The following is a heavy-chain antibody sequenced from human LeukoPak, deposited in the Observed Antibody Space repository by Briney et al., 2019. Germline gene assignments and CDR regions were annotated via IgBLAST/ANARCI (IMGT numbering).Heavy chain of an antibody. J-gene: IGHJ6*02. CDR1: GFTFSSYG. V-gene: IGHV3-33*08. D-gene: IGHD2-21*02. CDR2: IWYDGSNK. Sequence: GGSLRLSCAASGFTFSSYGMHWVRQAPGKGLEWVAVIWYDGSNKYYEDSVRGRFTISRDNSKNTLYLQMNSLRAEDTAVYYCARVDCGGDCGYYGMDVWGQGTTVTVSS. CDR3: ARVDCGGDCGYYGMDV.